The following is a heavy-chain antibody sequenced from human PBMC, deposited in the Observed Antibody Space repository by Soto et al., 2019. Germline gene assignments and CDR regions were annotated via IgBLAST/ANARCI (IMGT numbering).Heavy chain of an antibody. CDR3: ARQDIVTAHVRGVYCDC. CDR2: IYPSDSDA. Sequence: GESLKISCKADGYSFTRHWIGWVRQVPWRGLEWVAVIYPSDSDARYSPSFRGRGTISVDISINTVYLQWRSLKASDTAIYFCARQDIVTAHVRGVYCDCWGKGNTVTVSS. V-gene: IGHV5-51*01. J-gene: IGHJ4*02. D-gene: IGHD2-15*01. CDR1: GYSFTRHW.